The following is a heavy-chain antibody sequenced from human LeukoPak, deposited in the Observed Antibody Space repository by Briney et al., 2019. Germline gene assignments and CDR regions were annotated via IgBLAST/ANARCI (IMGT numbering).Heavy chain of an antibody. Sequence: PGRSLRLSCAASGFTFSSYSMNWVRQAPGKGLEWVSSISSSSSYIYYADSVKGRFTISRDNAKNSLYLQMNSLRAEDTAVYYCALSTRRGYNWNYDEAFDIWGQGTMVTVSS. J-gene: IGHJ3*02. D-gene: IGHD1-7*01. CDR3: ALSTRRGYNWNYDEAFDI. V-gene: IGHV3-21*01. CDR2: ISSSSSYI. CDR1: GFTFSSYS.